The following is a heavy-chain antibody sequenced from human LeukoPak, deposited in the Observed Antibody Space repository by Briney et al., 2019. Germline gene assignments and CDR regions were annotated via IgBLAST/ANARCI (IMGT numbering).Heavy chain of an antibody. CDR1: GGSFSGYY. V-gene: IGHV4-34*01. D-gene: IGHD3-16*01. CDR2: INHSGST. J-gene: IGHJ4*02. CDR3: ARVTVSWGRPYCFDY. Sequence: SETLSLTCAVYGGSFSGYYWSWIRQPPGKGLEWIGEINHSGSTNYNPSLKSRVTISVDTSKNQFSLKLSSVTAADTAVYYCARVTVSWGRPYCFDYWGQGTLVTVSS.